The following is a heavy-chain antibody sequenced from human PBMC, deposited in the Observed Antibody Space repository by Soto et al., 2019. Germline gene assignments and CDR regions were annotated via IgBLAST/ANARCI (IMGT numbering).Heavy chain of an antibody. CDR3: ARVHSRDRYYYYYYYMDV. CDR1: GYTFTSYG. CDR2: ISAYNGNT. D-gene: IGHD6-19*01. Sequence: QVQLVQSGAEVKKPGASVKVSCKASGYTFTSYGISWVRQAPGQGLEWMGWISAYNGNTNYAQKLQGRVTMTTDTSTSTAYMELRSLRSDDTAVYYCARVHSRDRYYYYYYYMDVWGKGTTVTVSS. V-gene: IGHV1-18*01. J-gene: IGHJ6*03.